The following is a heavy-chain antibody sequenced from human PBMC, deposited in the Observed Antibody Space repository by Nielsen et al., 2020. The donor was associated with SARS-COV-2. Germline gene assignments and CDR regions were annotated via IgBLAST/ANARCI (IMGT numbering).Heavy chain of an antibody. D-gene: IGHD3-16*02. J-gene: IGHJ4*02. Sequence: SETLSLTCTVSGGSISSYYWGWIRQPPGKGLEWIGEINHSGSTNYNPSLKSRVTISVDTSKNQFSLKLSSVTAADTAVYYCARGRAFGGVIGYWGQGTLVTVSS. V-gene: IGHV4-34*01. CDR3: ARGRAFGGVIGY. CDR2: INHSGST. CDR1: GGSISSYY.